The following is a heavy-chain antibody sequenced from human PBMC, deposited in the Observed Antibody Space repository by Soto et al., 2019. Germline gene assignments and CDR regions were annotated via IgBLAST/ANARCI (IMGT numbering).Heavy chain of an antibody. D-gene: IGHD2-15*01. V-gene: IGHV3-21*01. CDR2: ISSSSSYI. Sequence: GGSLRLSCAASGFTFSSYSMNWVRQAPGKGLEWVSSISSSSSYIYYADSVKGRFTISRDNAKNSLYLQMNSLRAEDTAVYYCARDLEEYCSGGRCYPEYSQHWGQGP. CDR1: GFTFSSYS. J-gene: IGHJ1*01. CDR3: ARDLEEYCSGGRCYPEYSQH.